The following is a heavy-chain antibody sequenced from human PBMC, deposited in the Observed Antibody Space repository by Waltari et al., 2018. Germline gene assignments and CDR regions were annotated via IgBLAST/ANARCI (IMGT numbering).Heavy chain of an antibody. CDR3: VRDKQGGYFDY. J-gene: IGHJ4*02. D-gene: IGHD3-16*01. Sequence: DVQVVESGGGLVQPGGSLTRSCAASEFTSANHYMNWVRQAPGKGLEWVGLIRNRARSFTTDYAASVEGRFAISRDDSKNSLYLQMNSLKTEDTAVYYCVRDKQGGYFDYWGQGTLVTVSS. CDR2: IRNRARSFTT. CDR1: EFTSANHY. V-gene: IGHV3-72*01.